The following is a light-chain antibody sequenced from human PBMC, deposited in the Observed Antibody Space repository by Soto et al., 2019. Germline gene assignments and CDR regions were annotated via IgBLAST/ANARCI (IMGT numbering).Light chain of an antibody. CDR1: PGISNW. J-gene: IGKJ1*01. CDR2: HAS. CDR3: QQYNSYS. V-gene: IGKV1-5*01. Sequence: IQLTQSPSTLPASVGDRVNPPCRARPGISNWLAWYQQKPGTAPKLLIYHASILETAVPSRFSGNGSGTEFTLTISSLQPGDFATYYCQQYNSYSFGQGSRVEIK.